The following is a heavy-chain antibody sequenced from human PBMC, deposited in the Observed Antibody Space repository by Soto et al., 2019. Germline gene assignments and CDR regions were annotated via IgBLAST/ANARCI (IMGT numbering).Heavy chain of an antibody. V-gene: IGHV4-34*01. Sequence: TSETLSLTCAVYGGSFSGYYWSWIRQPPGKGLEWIGEINHSGSTNYNPSLKSRVTISVDTSKNQFSLKLSSVTAADTAVYYCARGVWIYCSSTSCYRNYYYYGMDVWGQGTTVTVSS. D-gene: IGHD2-2*01. CDR1: GGSFSGYY. CDR3: ARGVWIYCSSTSCYRNYYYYGMDV. J-gene: IGHJ6*02. CDR2: INHSGST.